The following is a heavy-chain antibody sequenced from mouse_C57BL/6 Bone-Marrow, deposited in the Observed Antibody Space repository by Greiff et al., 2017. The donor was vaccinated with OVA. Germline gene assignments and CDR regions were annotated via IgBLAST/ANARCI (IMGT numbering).Heavy chain of an antibody. V-gene: IGHV1-78*01. J-gene: IGHJ1*03. CDR1: GYTFTDHT. CDR3: ARSSWYSNYGYFDV. Sequence: VQLQASDAELVKPGASVKISCKVSGYTFTDHTIHWMKQRPEPGLEWIGYIYPRDGSTKYNEKFKGKATLTADTSSSTAYMPLNSLTSEDSAVYYCARSSWYSNYGYFDVWGTWTTVTVSS. D-gene: IGHD2-5*01. CDR2: IYPRDGST.